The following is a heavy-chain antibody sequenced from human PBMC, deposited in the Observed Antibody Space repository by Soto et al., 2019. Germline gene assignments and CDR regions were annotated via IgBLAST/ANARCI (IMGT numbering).Heavy chain of an antibody. Sequence: PGGSLRLSCAASGFTFSSYAMSWVRQAPGKGLEWVSAISGSGGSTYYADSVKGRFTISRDNSKNTLYLQMNSLRAEDTAVYYCAKIIAARPSHYYYGMDVWGQGTTVTVSS. V-gene: IGHV3-23*01. J-gene: IGHJ6*02. CDR3: AKIIAARPSHYYYGMDV. D-gene: IGHD6-6*01. CDR1: GFTFSSYA. CDR2: ISGSGGST.